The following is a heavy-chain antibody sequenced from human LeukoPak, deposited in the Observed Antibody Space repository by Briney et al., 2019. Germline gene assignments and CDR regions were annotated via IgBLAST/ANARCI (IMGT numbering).Heavy chain of an antibody. Sequence: GGSLRLSCAASGFTFSSYWMHWVRQAPGKGLVLVSRINSDGSSTSYADSVKGRFTISRDNAKNTLYVQMNSLRAEDTAVYYCARPPGPHYYYYMDVWGKGTTVTVSS. J-gene: IGHJ6*03. V-gene: IGHV3-74*01. CDR3: ARPPGPHYYYYMDV. CDR1: GFTFSSYW. CDR2: INSDGSST.